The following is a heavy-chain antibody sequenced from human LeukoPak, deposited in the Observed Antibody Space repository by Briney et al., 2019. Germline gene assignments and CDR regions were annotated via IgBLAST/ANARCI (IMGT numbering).Heavy chain of an antibody. Sequence: GTSLRLSCAVSGFAFSSLAMHWVRQAPGKGLEWVAFISYDGNNQYYADSVKGRFTISRDNAKNSLYLQMNSLRAEDTAVYYCASGLELDYWGQGTLVTVSS. CDR2: ISYDGNNQ. CDR1: GFAFSSLA. J-gene: IGHJ4*02. CDR3: ASGLELDY. V-gene: IGHV3-30-3*01.